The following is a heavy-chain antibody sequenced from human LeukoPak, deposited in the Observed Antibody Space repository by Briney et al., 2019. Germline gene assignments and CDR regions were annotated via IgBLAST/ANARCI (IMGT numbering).Heavy chain of an antibody. Sequence: GGSLRLSCAASGITVSTNYMSWVRQAPGKGLEWGSIIYSGGATFYADSVKGRFTISRENSKNTLWLQMNSLRAEDTAVYYCARLHYEVLTGPFDYWGQATLVTVSP. J-gene: IGHJ4*02. CDR3: ARLHYEVLTGPFDY. D-gene: IGHD3-9*01. V-gene: IGHV3-66*04. CDR1: GITVSTNY. CDR2: IYSGGAT.